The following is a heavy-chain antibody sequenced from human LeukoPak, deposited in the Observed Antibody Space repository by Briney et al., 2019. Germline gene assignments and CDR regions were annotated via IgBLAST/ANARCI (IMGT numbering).Heavy chain of an antibody. Sequence: GGSLRLSCAASGFAFSTSWMHWVRQDPEKGLVWVSHINSDGSSPSYADSVRGRFTISRDNAKSTLYLQMNSLRVEDTAVYYCAKAYSSSYYNWFDHWGQGTLVTVSS. CDR1: GFAFSTSW. CDR2: INSDGSSP. J-gene: IGHJ5*02. CDR3: AKAYSSSYYNWFDH. V-gene: IGHV3-74*01. D-gene: IGHD6-13*01.